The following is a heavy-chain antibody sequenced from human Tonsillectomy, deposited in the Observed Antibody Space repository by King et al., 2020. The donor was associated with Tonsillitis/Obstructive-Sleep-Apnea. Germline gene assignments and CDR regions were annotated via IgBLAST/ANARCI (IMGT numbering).Heavy chain of an antibody. CDR3: ARALDSDGPSHFFDY. Sequence: EQLVQSGAEVKRPGASVKVSCKASGYTFTRYNLHWVRQAPGQGLEWMGVINPSGGGTGLTGYAQNFQGRVTITRDTSTSTVYMNLGSLISDDTALYYCARALDSDGPSHFFDYWGQGTLVIVSS. CDR1: GYTFTRYN. CDR2: INPSGGGTGLT. V-gene: IGHV1-46*01. J-gene: IGHJ4*02. D-gene: IGHD5-24*01.